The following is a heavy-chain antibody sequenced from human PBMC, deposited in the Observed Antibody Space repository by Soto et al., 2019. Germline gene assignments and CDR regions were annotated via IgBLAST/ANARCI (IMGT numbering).Heavy chain of an antibody. CDR2: ISPSTSHI. D-gene: IGHD2-15*01. J-gene: IGHJ6*02. V-gene: IGHV3-21*01. CDR1: GFTFSSCT. Sequence: EVHLVESGGGLVKPGGSLRLSCAVSGFTFSSCTMNWVRQASGKGLEWVSSISPSTSHIYYADAVKGRFTISRDNAKNSLCLQMNSLRAEDTAVYYCSGCSGGACHQNYGLDVWGQGTTVTVSS. CDR3: SGCSGGACHQNYGLDV.